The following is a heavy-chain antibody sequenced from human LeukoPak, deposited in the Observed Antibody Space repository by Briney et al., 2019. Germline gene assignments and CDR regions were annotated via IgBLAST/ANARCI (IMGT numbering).Heavy chain of an antibody. CDR2: INGDGDGK. Sequence: GGSLRLSCAGSGFSFRRFWMTWVRQAPGRGLEWVANINGDGDGKRYADSVKDRFTISRDNARSLVFLQIHSLRDEDTALYYCARDSSPDSATTYYDALDMRGQGTMVTVSS. CDR1: GFSFRRFW. V-gene: IGHV3-7*01. CDR3: ARDSSPDSATTYYDALDM. J-gene: IGHJ3*02. D-gene: IGHD1-1*01.